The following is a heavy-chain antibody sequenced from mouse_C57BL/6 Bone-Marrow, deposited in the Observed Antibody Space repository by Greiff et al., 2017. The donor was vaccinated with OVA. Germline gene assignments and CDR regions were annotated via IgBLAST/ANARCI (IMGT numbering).Heavy chain of an antibody. CDR3: ARPYYGSSLYYAMDY. V-gene: IGHV5-17*01. CDR1: GFTFSDYG. CDR2: ISSGSSTI. D-gene: IGHD1-1*01. Sequence: EVHLVESGGGLVKPGGSLKLSCAASGFTFSDYGMHWVRQAPEKGLEWVAYISSGSSTIYYADTVKGRFTISRDNAKNTLFLQMTSLRSEDTAMYYCARPYYGSSLYYAMDYWGQGTSVTVSS. J-gene: IGHJ4*01.